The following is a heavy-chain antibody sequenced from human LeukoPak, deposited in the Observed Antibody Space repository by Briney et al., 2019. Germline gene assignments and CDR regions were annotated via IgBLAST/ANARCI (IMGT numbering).Heavy chain of an antibody. CDR1: GGSISSYY. J-gene: IGHJ3*02. CDR2: IFYSGRT. D-gene: IGHD6-19*01. Sequence: ATLSLTCTVSGGSISSYYWNWIRPPPGKGLEWIGYIFYSGRTSYNPSLKSRVTLSVDTSKNWFSLRLTSVTAADTAVYYCARCSGWYSIEAFDIWGQGTMVTVSS. V-gene: IGHV4-59*12. CDR3: ARCSGWYSIEAFDI.